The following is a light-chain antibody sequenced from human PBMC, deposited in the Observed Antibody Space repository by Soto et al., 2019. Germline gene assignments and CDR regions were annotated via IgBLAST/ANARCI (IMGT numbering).Light chain of an antibody. Sequence: QLTQSPSSLSASVGDRVTITCRASQVITTYLAWYQQKPGRAPRLLISGASTLQSGVPARFSGRGSGTDFTLTISNLQPEDFATYYCQQFNGHPLPLGGGTKVDIK. V-gene: IGKV1-9*01. CDR1: QVITTY. CDR3: QQFNGHPLP. J-gene: IGKJ4*01. CDR2: GAS.